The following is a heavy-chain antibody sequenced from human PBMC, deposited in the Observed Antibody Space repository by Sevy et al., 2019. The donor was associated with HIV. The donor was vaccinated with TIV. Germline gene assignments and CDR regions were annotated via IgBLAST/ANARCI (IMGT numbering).Heavy chain of an antibody. CDR2: INHSGST. D-gene: IGHD2-2*01. CDR3: ARGLATSRARAFQH. CDR1: GGSFSGYY. V-gene: IGHV4-34*01. J-gene: IGHJ1*01. Sequence: SETLSLTCAVYGGSFSGYYWSWIRQPPGKGLEWIGEINHSGSTNYNPPLKSRVTISVDTSKNQFSLKLSSVTAADTAVYYCARGLATSRARAFQHWGQGTLVTVSS.